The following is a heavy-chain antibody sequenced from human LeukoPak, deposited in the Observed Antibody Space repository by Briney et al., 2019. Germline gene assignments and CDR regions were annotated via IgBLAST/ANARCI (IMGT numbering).Heavy chain of an antibody. CDR2: IKQDGSEK. CDR1: GFTFSSYW. V-gene: IGHV3-7*01. CDR3: ATEASSGLED. D-gene: IGHD6-19*01. Sequence: GGSLRLSCAASGFTFSSYWMSWVRQALGKGLEWVANIKQDGSEKYYLDSVKGRFTISRDNAENSLYLQMNSLRAEDTAVYYCATEASSGLEDWGQGILATVSS. J-gene: IGHJ4*02.